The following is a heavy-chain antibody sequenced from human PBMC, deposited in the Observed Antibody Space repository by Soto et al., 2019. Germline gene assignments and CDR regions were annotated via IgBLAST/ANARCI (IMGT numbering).Heavy chain of an antibody. V-gene: IGHV6-1*01. Sequence: QSQTLSLTCAISGDSVSSNSAAWNWIRQSPSRGLEWLGRTYYRSKWYNDYAVSVKSRITINPDTSKNQFSLQLNSVTPEDTAVYYCARLPIAAAGYYYYGMDVWGQGTTVTVSS. D-gene: IGHD6-13*01. CDR3: ARLPIAAAGYYYYGMDV. CDR1: GDSVSSNSAA. J-gene: IGHJ6*02. CDR2: TYYRSKWYN.